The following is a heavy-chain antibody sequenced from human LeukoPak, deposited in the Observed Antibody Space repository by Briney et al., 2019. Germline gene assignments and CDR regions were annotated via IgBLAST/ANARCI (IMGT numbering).Heavy chain of an antibody. J-gene: IGHJ3*02. CDR1: GGSISSSSYY. CDR2: IYYSGST. Sequence: SETLSLTCTVSGGSISSSSYYWGWIRQPPGKGLEWIGSIYYSGSTNYNPSLKSRVTISLDTSKNQFSLNLSSVTAADTAVYYCARQGGYYDFWSGYLDIWGQGTMVTVSS. V-gene: IGHV4-39*01. D-gene: IGHD3-3*01. CDR3: ARQGGYYDFWSGYLDI.